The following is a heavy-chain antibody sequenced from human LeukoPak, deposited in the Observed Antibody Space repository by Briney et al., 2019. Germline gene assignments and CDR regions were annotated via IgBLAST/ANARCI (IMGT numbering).Heavy chain of an antibody. Sequence: SETLSLTCNVSGGSISSYYWSWIRQPPGKGLEWIGYFYYSGSTKYNPSLKSRVTISVDTSKTQFSLKLNSVTAADTAVYYCARIGAQSGDYWGQGTLVTVSS. D-gene: IGHD3-10*01. CDR1: GGSISSYY. J-gene: IGHJ4*02. CDR3: ARIGAQSGDY. V-gene: IGHV4-59*01. CDR2: FYYSGST.